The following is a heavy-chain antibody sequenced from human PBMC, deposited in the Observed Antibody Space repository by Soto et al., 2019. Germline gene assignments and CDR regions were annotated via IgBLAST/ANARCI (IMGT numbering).Heavy chain of an antibody. D-gene: IGHD3-10*01. Sequence: NRSVTCAVYRVSFSGYYWSWIRQPPGKWLEWIGEINHSGSTNYNPSLKSRVTISVDTSKNQFSLKLSSVTAADTAVYYCARERTVRGVIRYGMDVWGQGTTVTGSS. CDR3: ARERTVRGVIRYGMDV. V-gene: IGHV4-34*01. J-gene: IGHJ6*01. CDR2: INHSGST. CDR1: RVSFSGYY.